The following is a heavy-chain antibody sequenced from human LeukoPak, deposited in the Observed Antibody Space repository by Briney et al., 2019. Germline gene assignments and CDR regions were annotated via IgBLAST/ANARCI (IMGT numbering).Heavy chain of an antibody. CDR3: AKEIVFLFGDP. CDR2: IVSDGYKA. V-gene: IGHV3-23*01. D-gene: IGHD2/OR15-2a*01. Sequence: KSGGSLRLSCAASGFTFSSYAMSWVRQAPGKGLEWVATIVSDGYKAYYADSVKGRFAISRDNSQNTVHLQTNSLRAEDTATYYCAKEIVFLFGDPWGQGALVTVSS. J-gene: IGHJ5*02. CDR1: GFTFSSYA.